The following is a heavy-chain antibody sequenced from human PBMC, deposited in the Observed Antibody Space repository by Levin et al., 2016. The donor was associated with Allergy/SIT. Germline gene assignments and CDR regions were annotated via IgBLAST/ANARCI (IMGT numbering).Heavy chain of an antibody. CDR1: GFTFSSYA. CDR3: AKDLALYYYDSSGSDDAFDI. CDR2: ISGSGGST. V-gene: IGHV3-23*01. Sequence: GGSLRLSCAASGFTFSSYAMSWVRQAPGKGLEWVSAISGSGGSTYYADSVKGRFTISRDNSKNTLYLQMNSLRAEDTAVYYCAKDLALYYYDSSGSDDAFDIWGQGTMVTVSS. J-gene: IGHJ3*02. D-gene: IGHD3-22*01.